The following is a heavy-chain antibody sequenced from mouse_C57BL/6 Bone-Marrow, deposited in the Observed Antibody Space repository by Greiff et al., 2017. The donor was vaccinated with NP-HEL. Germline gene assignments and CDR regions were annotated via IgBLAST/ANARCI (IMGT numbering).Heavy chain of an antibody. V-gene: IGHV14-1*01. CDR3: TTPYYYGSRGGC. CDR1: GFNIKDYY. D-gene: IGHD1-1*01. Sequence: VQLQQSGAELVRPGASVKLSCTASGFNIKDYYMHWVKQRPEQGLEWIGRIDPEDGDTEYDPKFPGKATMTADTSSNTAYLQLSSLTSEDTAVYYCTTPYYYGSRGGCWGQGTTLTVSS. CDR2: IDPEDGDT. J-gene: IGHJ2*01.